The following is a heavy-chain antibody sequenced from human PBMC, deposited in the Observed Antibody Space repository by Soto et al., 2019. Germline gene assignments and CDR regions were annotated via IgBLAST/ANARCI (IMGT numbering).Heavy chain of an antibody. CDR2: ISGSGGST. J-gene: IGHJ6*03. CDR1: GFTFSSYA. Sequence: PGGSLRLSCAASGFTFSSYAMSWVRQAPGKGLEWVSAISGSGGSTYYADSVKGRFTISRDNSKNTLYLQMNSLRAEDTAVYYCAKLHLYYYYYYMDVWGKGTTVTVSS. CDR3: AKLHLYYYYYYMDV. V-gene: IGHV3-23*01.